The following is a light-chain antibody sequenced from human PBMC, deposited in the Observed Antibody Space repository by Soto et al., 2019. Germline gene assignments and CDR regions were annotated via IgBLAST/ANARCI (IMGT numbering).Light chain of an antibody. CDR1: SSDVGAYNY. Sequence: QSALTQPRSVSGSPGQSVTISCTGTSSDVGAYNYVSWYQQHPGKVPKLMIYDVSRRPSGVPDRFSGSKSGNTASLTISGLQADDEADYYCCSYAGSYTVAFGGGTKLTVL. CDR2: DVS. J-gene: IGLJ3*02. CDR3: CSYAGSYTVA. V-gene: IGLV2-11*01.